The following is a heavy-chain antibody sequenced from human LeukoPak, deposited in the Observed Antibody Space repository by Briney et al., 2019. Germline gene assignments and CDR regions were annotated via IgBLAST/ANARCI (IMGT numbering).Heavy chain of an antibody. CDR3: ARGLLHYDSSGYYSTNWFDP. J-gene: IGHJ5*02. CDR2: MNPNSGNT. V-gene: IGHV1-8*03. D-gene: IGHD3-22*01. Sequence: ASVKVSCKASGYTFTSYDINWVRQATGQGLEWMGWMNPNSGNTGYAQKFQGRVTTTRNTSISTAYMELSSLRSEDTAVYYCARGLLHYDSSGYYSTNWFDPWGQGTLVTVSS. CDR1: GYTFTSYD.